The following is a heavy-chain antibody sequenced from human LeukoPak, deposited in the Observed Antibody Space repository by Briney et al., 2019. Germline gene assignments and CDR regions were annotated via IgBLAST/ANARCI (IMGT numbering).Heavy chain of an antibody. V-gene: IGHV3-15*01. D-gene: IGHD3-3*01. CDR2: IKSNTDGGTT. Sequence: GGSLRLSCAVSGFTFSKAWMIWVRQAPGKGLEWVGRIKSNTDGGTTDYAAPVKGRFTISRDDSKNTLYLQMNSLKTEDTAVYFCTTRGYDFRAFDIWGQGTMVTVSS. CDR3: TTRGYDFRAFDI. J-gene: IGHJ3*02. CDR1: GFTFSKAW.